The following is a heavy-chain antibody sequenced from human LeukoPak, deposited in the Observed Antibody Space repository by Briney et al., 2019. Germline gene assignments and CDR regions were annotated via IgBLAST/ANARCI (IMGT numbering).Heavy chain of an antibody. J-gene: IGHJ3*01. V-gene: IGHV3-43*02. D-gene: IGHD7-27*01. CDR2: ISGDGTLI. CDR1: GSGFTLDVYA. Sequence: PGGALRLSRADSGSGFTLDVYAVQWARRPPREGLEWGTLISGDGTLISYPPSVKGRFTISRVKERVSAGLQMYSLRTDDTVLCYCVKLTGDLPADPLAFCGQGTMVTVSS. CDR3: VKLTGDLPADPLAF.